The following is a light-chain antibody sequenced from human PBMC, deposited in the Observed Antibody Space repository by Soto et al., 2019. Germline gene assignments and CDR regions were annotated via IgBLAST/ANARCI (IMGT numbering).Light chain of an antibody. CDR1: QNVDTY. Sequence: DIQMAQSPSSLSASIGDRVTITCRASQNVDTYLHWYQQKPGRAPKLLIYAASSLLSGVPSRFSGSGSGTEFTLPISSLQLEDFATYYCQQTDSTPFTFGPGTRVDVE. V-gene: IGKV1-39*01. J-gene: IGKJ3*01. CDR2: AAS. CDR3: QQTDSTPFT.